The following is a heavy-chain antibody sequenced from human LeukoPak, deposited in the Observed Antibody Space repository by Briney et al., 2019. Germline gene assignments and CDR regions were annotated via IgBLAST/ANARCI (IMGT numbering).Heavy chain of an antibody. CDR1: GGSFSGYY. D-gene: IGHD3-3*02. Sequence: PSETLSLTCAVYGGSFSGYYWSWIRQPPGKGLEWIGSIYYSGSTYYNPSLESRVTISVDTSKNQFSLKLSSVTAADTAVYYCARLSILTLWGFDYWGQGTLVTVSS. CDR3: ARLSILTLWGFDY. J-gene: IGHJ4*02. CDR2: IYYSGST. V-gene: IGHV4-34*01.